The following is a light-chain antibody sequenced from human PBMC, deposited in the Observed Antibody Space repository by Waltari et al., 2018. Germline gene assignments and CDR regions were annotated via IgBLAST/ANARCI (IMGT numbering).Light chain of an antibody. CDR2: AAS. CDR1: QSLSRNY. J-gene: IGKJ4*01. CDR3: QHHGSSPP. V-gene: IGKV3-20*01. Sequence: EIVLTQSPGTLSLSPGESATLSCRASQSLSRNYVAWYQQKPGQPPSLLISAASRRATGIPDRFSGSGSGTDFTLTIRRLEPGDFAVYYCQHHGSSPPFGGGTKVEI.